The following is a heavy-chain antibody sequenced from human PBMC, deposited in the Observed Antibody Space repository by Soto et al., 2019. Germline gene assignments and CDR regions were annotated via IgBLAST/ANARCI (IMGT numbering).Heavy chain of an antibody. J-gene: IGHJ6*02. V-gene: IGHV3-23*01. CDR2: ISGSGGST. D-gene: IGHD6-13*01. CDR1: GLTFSSYA. Sequence: GGSLRLSCAASGLTFSSYAMSWVRQAPGKGLEWVSAISGSGGSTYYADSVKGRFTISRDNSKNTLYLQMNSLRAEDTAVYYCATRYSSWYYYYGMDVWGQGTTVTVSS. CDR3: ATRYSSWYYYYGMDV.